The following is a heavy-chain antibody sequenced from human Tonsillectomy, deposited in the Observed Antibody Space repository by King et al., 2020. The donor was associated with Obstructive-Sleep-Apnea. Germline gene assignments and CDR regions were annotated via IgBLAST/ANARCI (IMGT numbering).Heavy chain of an antibody. CDR1: GGSISSYY. J-gene: IGHJ6*02. V-gene: IGHV4-59*01. Sequence: QLQESGPGLVKPSETLSLTCTVSGGSISSYYWSWLRQPPGKGLEWIGYIYYSGSTNYNPSLKSRVTISVDTSKNQFSLKLSSVTAADTAVYYCARWSNSGSYYSYYYYGMDVWGQGTTVTVSS. CDR3: ARWSNSGSYYSYYYYGMDV. D-gene: IGHD1-26*01. CDR2: IYYSGST.